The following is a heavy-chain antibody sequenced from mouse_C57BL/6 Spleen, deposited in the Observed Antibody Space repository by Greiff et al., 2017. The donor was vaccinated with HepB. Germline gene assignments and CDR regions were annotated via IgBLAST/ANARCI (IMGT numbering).Heavy chain of an antibody. CDR3: AREGNSNSLAY. Sequence: DVKLQESGPGLVKPSQSLSLTCSVTGYSITSGYYWNWIRQFPGNKLEWMGYISYDGSNNYNPSLKNRISITRDTSKNQFFLKLNSVTTEDTATYYCAREGNSNSLAYWGQGTLVTVSA. CDR2: ISYDGSN. CDR1: GYSITSGYY. J-gene: IGHJ3*01. V-gene: IGHV3-6*01. D-gene: IGHD2-5*01.